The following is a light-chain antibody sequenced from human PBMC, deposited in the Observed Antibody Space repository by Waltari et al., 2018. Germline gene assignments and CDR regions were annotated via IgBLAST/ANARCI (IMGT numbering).Light chain of an antibody. CDR2: GNT. CDR1: TSNIGAGHD. CDR3: QSFDNMLSGGVV. Sequence: QSVLTQPPSVSGTPGQRVTISCSGSTSNIGAGHDVHWYQHLPGTAPKLLIYGNTNRPSGVPDRFSGSKSGTSASLAITGLPADDEADYFCQSFDNMLSGGVVFGGGTKLAVL. J-gene: IGLJ2*01. V-gene: IGLV1-40*01.